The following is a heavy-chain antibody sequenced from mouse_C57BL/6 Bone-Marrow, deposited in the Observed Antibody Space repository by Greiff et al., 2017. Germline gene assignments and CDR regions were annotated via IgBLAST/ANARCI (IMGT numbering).Heavy chain of an antibody. CDR3: ASHNYGFNFDY. Sequence: EVMLVESGGDLVKPGGSLKLSCAASGFTFSSYGMSWVRQTPDKRLEWVATISSGGSYTYYPDSVKGRFTISRDNANNTLYLQMSSLKSEDTAMYYCASHNYGFNFDYWGQGTTLTVSS. J-gene: IGHJ2*01. V-gene: IGHV5-6*01. CDR2: ISSGGSYT. CDR1: GFTFSSYG. D-gene: IGHD1-1*01.